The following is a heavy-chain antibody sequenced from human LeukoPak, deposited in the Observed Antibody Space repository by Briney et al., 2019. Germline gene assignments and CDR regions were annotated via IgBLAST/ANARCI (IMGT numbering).Heavy chain of an antibody. D-gene: IGHD6-19*01. Sequence: SETLSLTCTVSGDSISSGDYYWSWIRQPAGKGLEWIGRISSSGSTNYNPSLKSRVTMSVDTSKNQFSLKLSSVTAADTAVYYCARDYSSGWYGLDYWGQGTLVTVSS. CDR3: ARDYSSGWYGLDY. CDR2: ISSSGST. CDR1: GDSISSGDYY. J-gene: IGHJ4*02. V-gene: IGHV4-61*02.